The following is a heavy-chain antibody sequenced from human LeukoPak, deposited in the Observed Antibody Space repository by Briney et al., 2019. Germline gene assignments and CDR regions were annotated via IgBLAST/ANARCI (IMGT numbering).Heavy chain of an antibody. CDR1: GASFRSYY. CDR2: IHYRGTT. CDR3: ARDEHGDFQGFDY. V-gene: IGHV4-59*13. D-gene: IGHD4-17*01. Sequence: SETLSLTCTVSGASFRSYYWSWIRQSPGKGLEWLGNIHYRGTTNYNPSLKSRVTLSLDTSKSQFVLKVTSVTAADTAVYYCARDEHGDFQGFDYWGQGTRVTVSS. J-gene: IGHJ4*02.